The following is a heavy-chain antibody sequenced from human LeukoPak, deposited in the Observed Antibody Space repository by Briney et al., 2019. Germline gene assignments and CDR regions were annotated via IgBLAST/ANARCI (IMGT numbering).Heavy chain of an antibody. CDR2: ISSSSTVI. Sequence: PGGSLRLSCAASGFTFSSYTMNWVRQAPGKGLEWVSHISSSSTVIYYADSVKGRFTISRDNAKNSLYLQMNSLRAEDTAVYYCAREDHSNYNYWGQGTLVTVSS. V-gene: IGHV3-48*04. J-gene: IGHJ4*02. CDR3: AREDHSNYNY. D-gene: IGHD4-11*01. CDR1: GFTFSSYT.